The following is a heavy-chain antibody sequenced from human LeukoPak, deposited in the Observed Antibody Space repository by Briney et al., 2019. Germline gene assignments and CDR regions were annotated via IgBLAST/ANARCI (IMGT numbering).Heavy chain of an antibody. CDR1: GFTFNNYG. CDR2: ISYDGSNK. D-gene: IGHD6-19*01. CDR3: AKDFRPIAVAATQGLDY. Sequence: GRSLRLSCAASGFTFNNYGMHWVRQAPGKWLEWVAVISYDGSNKYYGDSVKGRFTISRDNSKNTLYLQMNSLRAEDTAVYYCAKDFRPIAVAATQGLDYWGQGTLVTVSS. J-gene: IGHJ4*02. V-gene: IGHV3-30*18.